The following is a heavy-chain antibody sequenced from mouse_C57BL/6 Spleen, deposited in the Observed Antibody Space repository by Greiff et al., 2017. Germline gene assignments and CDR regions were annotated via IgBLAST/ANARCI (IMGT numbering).Heavy chain of an antibody. CDR2: IDPETGGT. CDR3: TRSGQLTYYFDY. Sequence: VQLQQSGAELVRPGASVTLSCKASGYTFTDYEMHWVKQTPVHGLEWIGAIDPETGGTAYNQKFKGKAILTADKSSSTAYMELRSLTSEDSAVYYCTRSGQLTYYFDYWGQGTTLTVSS. J-gene: IGHJ2*01. D-gene: IGHD3-2*02. V-gene: IGHV1-15*01. CDR1: GYTFTDYE.